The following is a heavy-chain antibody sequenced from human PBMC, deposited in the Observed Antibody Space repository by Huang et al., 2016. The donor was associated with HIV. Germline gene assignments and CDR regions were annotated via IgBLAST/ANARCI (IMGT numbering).Heavy chain of an antibody. Sequence: EVQLVESGGGLVQPGGSLRLSCAASGFSISSYWMHWVRQAPGKGMVWGQRINSDGSSTSYADSVKGRFTSSRDNAKNTLYLQMNRLRAEDTAVYYCARDPRIQSWLNFFDYWGQGTLVSVSS. CDR3: ARDPRIQSWLNFFDY. J-gene: IGHJ4*02. CDR1: GFSISSYW. CDR2: INSDGSST. D-gene: IGHD3-22*01. V-gene: IGHV3-74*01.